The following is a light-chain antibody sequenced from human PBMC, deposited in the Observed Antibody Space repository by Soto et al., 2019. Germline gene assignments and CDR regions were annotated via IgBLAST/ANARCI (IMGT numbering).Light chain of an antibody. CDR2: EGT. V-gene: IGLV2-23*03. J-gene: IGLJ1*01. CDR3: CSYAGSSTFV. CDR1: SSDVGSYNF. Sequence: QALLTQLASVSGSPGQSITIPCTGTSSDVGSYNFVSWYQQHPGKAPKLMIYEGTKRPSGVSYRFSGSKSGNTASLTISGLQAEDEADYYCCSYAGSSTFVFGTGTKVTVL.